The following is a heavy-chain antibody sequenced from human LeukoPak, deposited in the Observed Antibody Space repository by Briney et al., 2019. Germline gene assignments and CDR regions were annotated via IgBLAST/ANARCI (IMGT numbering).Heavy chain of an antibody. Sequence: SETLSLTCTVSGGSISSYYWSWIRQPPGRGLEWIGYIYYSGSTYYNPSLKSRVTISVDTSKNQFSLKLSSVTAADTAVYYCARESDPNSSSWKIDAFDIWGQGTMVTVSS. J-gene: IGHJ3*02. CDR1: GGSISSYY. CDR2: IYYSGST. D-gene: IGHD6-13*01. V-gene: IGHV4-59*06. CDR3: ARESDPNSSSWKIDAFDI.